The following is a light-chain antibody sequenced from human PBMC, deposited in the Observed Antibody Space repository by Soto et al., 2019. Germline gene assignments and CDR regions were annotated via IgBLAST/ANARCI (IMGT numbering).Light chain of an antibody. CDR2: DAS. Sequence: DLQMTQSPSSLPASVGDRVTITCQASQDISIYLNWYQQKSGKAPNLLIYDASKLETGVPSRFSGSGSGTNFTLTLTSLQPEDFATYYCQQYFDLPWTFGQGTKWEIK. CDR3: QQYFDLPWT. J-gene: IGKJ1*01. V-gene: IGKV1-33*01. CDR1: QDISIY.